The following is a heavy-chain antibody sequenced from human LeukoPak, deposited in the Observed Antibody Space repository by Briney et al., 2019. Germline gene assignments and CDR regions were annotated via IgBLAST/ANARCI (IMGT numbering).Heavy chain of an antibody. J-gene: IGHJ4*02. CDR1: GFTFSDYT. CDR2: IHGSGGST. D-gene: IGHD2-15*01. CDR3: AKGIAGYCSGGSCYLIDY. V-gene: IGHV3-23*01. Sequence: GGSLRLSCEASGFTFSDYTMSRVRQDQGKGLEWVTGIHGSGGSTDYADSVKGRFTIPRDNSKRTLRLQMERLRAEDTAVYYCAKGIAGYCSGGSCYLIDYWGQGTLVTVSS.